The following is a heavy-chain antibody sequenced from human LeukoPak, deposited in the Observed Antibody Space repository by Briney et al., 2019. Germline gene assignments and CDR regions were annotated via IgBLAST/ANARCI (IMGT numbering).Heavy chain of an antibody. CDR2: IIPILGIG. J-gene: IGHJ4*02. CDR3: ARGAHYGSGSLL. Sequence: SVKVSCKASGGTFSSYAISWVRQAPGQGLEWMGRIIPILGIGNYAQKFQGRVTITADKSTSTAYMELSSLRSEDTAVYYCARGAHYGSGSLLWGQGTLVTVSS. CDR1: GGTFSSYA. V-gene: IGHV1-69*04. D-gene: IGHD3-10*01.